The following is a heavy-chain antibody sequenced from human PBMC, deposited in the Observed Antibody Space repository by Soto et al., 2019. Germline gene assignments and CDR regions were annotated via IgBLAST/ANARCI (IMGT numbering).Heavy chain of an antibody. CDR2: MNLNSGNT. CDR3: AREKTSYGMDV. Sequence: QVQLWKPGAEGKRPGAPGKASSKASGTPSTSYIINWGRQATGQGLEWMGWMNLNSGNTGYAQKFQGRVTMTRNTSISTAYMELSSLRSEDTAVYYCAREKTSYGMDVWGQGTTVTVSS. CDR1: GTPSTSYI. J-gene: IGHJ6*02. V-gene: IGHV1-8*01.